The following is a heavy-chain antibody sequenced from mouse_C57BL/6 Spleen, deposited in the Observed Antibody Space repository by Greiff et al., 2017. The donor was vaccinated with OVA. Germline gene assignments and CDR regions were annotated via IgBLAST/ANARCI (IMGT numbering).Heavy chain of an antibody. D-gene: IGHD4-1*01. CDR3: ARGLAYYAMDY. J-gene: IGHJ4*01. CDR2: IDPSDSYT. CDR1: GYTFTSYW. V-gene: IGHV1-50*01. Sequence: QVQLQQSGAELVKPGASVKLSCKASGYTFTSYWMQWVKQRPGQGLEWIGEIDPSDSYTNYNQKFKGKATLTVDTSSSTAYMQLSSLTSEDSAVYYCARGLAYYAMDYWGQGTSVTVSS.